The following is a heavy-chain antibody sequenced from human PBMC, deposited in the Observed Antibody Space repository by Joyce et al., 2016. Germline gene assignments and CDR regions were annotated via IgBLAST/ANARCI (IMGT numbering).Heavy chain of an antibody. CDR3: ARSGVKQAYYYYGLDV. Sequence: QVQLQQWGAGLLKPSETLSLTCAVYGGSFSGYYWTWIRQPPGKGLEWIGEINHRGSTNYNPSLRSRVIISVDTSKNQFSLRLSSVTAADTAVYYCARSGVKQAYYYYGLDVWGQGTTVTVSS. V-gene: IGHV4-34*01. D-gene: IGHD1-26*01. CDR2: INHRGST. J-gene: IGHJ6*02. CDR1: GGSFSGYY.